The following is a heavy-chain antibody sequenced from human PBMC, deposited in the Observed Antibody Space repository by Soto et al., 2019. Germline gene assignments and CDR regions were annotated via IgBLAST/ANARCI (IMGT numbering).Heavy chain of an antibody. Sequence: AAVKVSCKASGGTFSSYAISWVRQAPGQGLEWMGGIIPIFGTANYAQKFQGRVTITADESTSTAYMELSSLRSEDTAVYYCASRDGIAVAGFIYYGTDVWGHRTRVTVSS. CDR1: GGTFSSYA. V-gene: IGHV1-69*13. D-gene: IGHD6-19*01. J-gene: IGHJ6*02. CDR2: IIPIFGTA. CDR3: ASRDGIAVAGFIYYGTDV.